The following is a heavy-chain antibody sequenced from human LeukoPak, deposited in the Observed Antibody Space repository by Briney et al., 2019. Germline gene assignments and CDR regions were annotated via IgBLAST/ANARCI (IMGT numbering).Heavy chain of an antibody. Sequence: PGGSLRLSCAASGSTFSAYSMNWVRQAPGKGLEWVAYISGGGGTIYYADSVKGRFTISRDNAKNSLYLQMDSLRAEDTAVYYCARNQEIDYYDSSGFYWGVEYWGQGTLVTVSS. CDR3: ARNQEIDYYDSSGFYWGVEY. CDR1: GSTFSAYS. D-gene: IGHD3-22*01. CDR2: ISGGGGTI. J-gene: IGHJ4*02. V-gene: IGHV3-48*01.